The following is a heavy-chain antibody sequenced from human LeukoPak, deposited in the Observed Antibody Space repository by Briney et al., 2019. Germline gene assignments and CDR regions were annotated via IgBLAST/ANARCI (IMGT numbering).Heavy chain of an antibody. V-gene: IGHV1-3*01. Sequence: ASVKVSCKASGYTFTRYALHWERQAPRQRLEWMGWVYAGNGKTKYSQKFQGRVTITRDTSASAAYMELNSLRSEDTAVYYCARSSYDFLTGSPLLNSFDYWGQGTLVTVSS. D-gene: IGHD3-9*01. J-gene: IGHJ4*02. CDR3: ARSSYDFLTGSPLLNSFDY. CDR2: VYAGNGKT. CDR1: GYTFTRYA.